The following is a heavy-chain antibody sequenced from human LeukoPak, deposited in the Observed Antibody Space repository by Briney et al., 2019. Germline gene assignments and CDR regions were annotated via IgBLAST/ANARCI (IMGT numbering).Heavy chain of an antibody. Sequence: SETLSLTCTISGGSITGSSYYWGWIRQSPWNGLEWIGNIYYSGSTYYNSSLKSRVTISIDTSKNHFSLRLTSVTAADTAVYYCARRESRAEGDWFDPWGQGTLVTVSS. D-gene: IGHD2-2*01. J-gene: IGHJ5*02. CDR3: ARRESRAEGDWFDP. CDR2: IYYSGST. V-gene: IGHV4-39*02. CDR1: GGSITGSSYY.